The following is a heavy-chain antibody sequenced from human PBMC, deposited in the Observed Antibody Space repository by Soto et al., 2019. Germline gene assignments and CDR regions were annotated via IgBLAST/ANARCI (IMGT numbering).Heavy chain of an antibody. V-gene: IGHV4-39*01. CDR2: IYEGETT. CDR3: ARRGSGHTFDY. J-gene: IGHJ4*02. D-gene: IGHD3-10*01. Sequence: SETLSLTCAVSGASVSRTGFHWGWIRQPPGQGLEWIGSIYEGETTFYNSSLKSRVTISADTSKNQFSLRLTSVTAADTAVYYCARRGSGHTFDYWGQGTLVTVSS. CDR1: GASVSRTGFH.